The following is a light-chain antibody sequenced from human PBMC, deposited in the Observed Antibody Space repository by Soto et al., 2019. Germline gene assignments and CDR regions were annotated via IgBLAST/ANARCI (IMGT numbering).Light chain of an antibody. CDR1: SSDVGSYNS. CDR3: SSFTSSTSDV. V-gene: IGLV2-14*03. CDR2: DVN. Sequence: QSVLTQPASVSGSPGQSIAISCTGTSSDVGSYNSVSWYQQYPGKAPKLMIHDVNNRPSGISDRFSGSKSGNTASLTISGLQAEDEADYYCSSFTSSTSDVFGTGTKLPVL. J-gene: IGLJ1*01.